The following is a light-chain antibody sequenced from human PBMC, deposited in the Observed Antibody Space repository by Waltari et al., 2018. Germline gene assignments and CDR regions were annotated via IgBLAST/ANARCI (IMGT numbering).Light chain of an antibody. CDR1: QRLVHSDGNTY. V-gene: IGKV2-30*02. Sequence: DVVMTQSSLSLHVTLGQTASISCRSSQRLVHSDGNTYLTWFQQRPGQSPRRLIYNVSNRDSGVPDRFSGSGSGTDFTLKISRVEAEDVGVYYCMQGTHWPPYTFGQGTKLEIK. CDR2: NVS. J-gene: IGKJ2*01. CDR3: MQGTHWPPYT.